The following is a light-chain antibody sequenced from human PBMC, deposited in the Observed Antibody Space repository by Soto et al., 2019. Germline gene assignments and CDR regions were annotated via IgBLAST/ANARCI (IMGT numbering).Light chain of an antibody. J-gene: IGLJ2*01. Sequence: QAVVTQPPSASGSPGQSVTISCTGTSSDVGDYKFVSWYQQHPGKAPKLLMYEVNRRPSGVPDRFSGSKSGNTASLTVSGLQAEDEAEYYCSSYAGNNNVVFGGGTKVTVL. CDR3: SSYAGNNNVV. V-gene: IGLV2-8*01. CDR2: EVN. CDR1: SSDVGDYKF.